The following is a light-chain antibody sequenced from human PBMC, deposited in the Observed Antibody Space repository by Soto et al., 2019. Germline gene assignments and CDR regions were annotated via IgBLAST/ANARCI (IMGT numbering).Light chain of an antibody. V-gene: IGKV1-12*01. J-gene: IGKJ2*01. CDR2: AAS. CDR1: QGISSG. CDR3: QQANSFPHT. Sequence: DIQMTQSPSSVSASVGDRVTITCRASQGISSGLAWYQQKQGKAPKLLIYAASSLQSGVPARFSGSGSGTDFTLTISSLQSEDFATYYCQQANSFPHTFGQGTKLEIK.